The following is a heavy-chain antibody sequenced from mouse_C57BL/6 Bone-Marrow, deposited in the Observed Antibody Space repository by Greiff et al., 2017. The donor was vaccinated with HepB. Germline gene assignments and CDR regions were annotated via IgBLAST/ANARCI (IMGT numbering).Heavy chain of an antibody. Sequence: QVQLQQSGAELVRPGTSVKMSSKASGYTFTNYWIGWAKQRPGHGLEWIGDIYPGGGYTNYNEKFKGKATLTADKSSSTAYMQFSSLTSEDSAIYYCARYDHYGSRDWHFDVCGKGTPVIVSP. V-gene: IGHV1-63*01. CDR3: ARYDHYGSRDWHFDV. D-gene: IGHD1-1*01. CDR2: IYPGGGYT. J-gene: IGHJ1*03. CDR1: GYTFTNYW.